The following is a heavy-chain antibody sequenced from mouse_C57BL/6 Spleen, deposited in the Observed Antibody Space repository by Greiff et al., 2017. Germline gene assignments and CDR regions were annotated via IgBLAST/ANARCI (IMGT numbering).Heavy chain of an antibody. CDR2: IDPSDSET. CDR1: GYTFTSYW. D-gene: IGHD1-1*01. V-gene: IGHV1-52*01. J-gene: IGHJ1*03. Sequence: VQLQQPGAELVRPGSSVKLSCKASGYTFTSYWMHWVKQRPIQGLEWIGNIDPSDSETHYNQKFKDKATLTVDKSSSTAYMQLSSLTSEDSAVYYCARRVYYGSSYGYFDVWGTGTTVTVSS. CDR3: ARRVYYGSSYGYFDV.